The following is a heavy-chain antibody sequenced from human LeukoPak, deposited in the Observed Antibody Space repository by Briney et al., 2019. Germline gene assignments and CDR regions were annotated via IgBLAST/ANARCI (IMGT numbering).Heavy chain of an antibody. V-gene: IGHV1-46*01. J-gene: IGHJ5*02. CDR1: GYTFTSYY. CDR2: INPSGGST. Sequence: AASVNVSCKASGYTFTSYYMHWVRQAPGQGLEWMGIINPSGGSTSYAQKFQGRVTMTRDTSTSTVYMELSSLRSEDTAVYYCARTVSTGNSGWNWFDPWGQGTLVTVSS. D-gene: IGHD5/OR15-5a*01. CDR3: ARTVSTGNSGWNWFDP.